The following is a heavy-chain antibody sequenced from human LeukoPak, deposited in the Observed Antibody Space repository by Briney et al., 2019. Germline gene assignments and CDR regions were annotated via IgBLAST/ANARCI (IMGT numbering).Heavy chain of an antibody. CDR3: AKESRITIFGVATRDNWFDP. D-gene: IGHD3-3*01. Sequence: GGSLRLSCAASGSTFSSYAMSWVRQAPGKGLEWVSAISGSGGSTYYADSVKGRFTISRDNSKNTLYLQMNSLRAEDTAVYYCAKESRITIFGVATRDNWFDPWGQGTLVTVSS. J-gene: IGHJ5*02. V-gene: IGHV3-23*01. CDR1: GSTFSSYA. CDR2: ISGSGGST.